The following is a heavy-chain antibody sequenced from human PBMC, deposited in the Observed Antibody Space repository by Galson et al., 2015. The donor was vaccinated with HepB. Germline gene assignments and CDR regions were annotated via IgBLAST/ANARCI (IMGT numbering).Heavy chain of an antibody. CDR3: TRGPTSYYGSGSVNY. D-gene: IGHD3-10*01. CDR1: GFTLRSHW. Sequence: SLRLSCAASGFTLRSHWMHWVRQAPGKGLMWVSRIENDGSETSYADSVKGRFTISRDNGKNTLYLQMNSLRAEDTAVYYCTRGPTSYYGSGSVNYWGQGTLVTVSS. V-gene: IGHV3-74*01. J-gene: IGHJ4*02. CDR2: IENDGSET.